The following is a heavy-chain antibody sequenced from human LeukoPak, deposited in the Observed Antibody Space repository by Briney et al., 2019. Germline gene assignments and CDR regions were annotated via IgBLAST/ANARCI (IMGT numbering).Heavy chain of an antibody. Sequence: PSETLSLTCVLSGASIRSSDYYWAWIRQPPGKGPEWIGTVYYSGSTYYNPSLKSRLTISVDTSNNSISLKVTSLTAADTAVYYCARHGNWEPFDYWGQGSLVTVSS. V-gene: IGHV4-39*01. CDR1: GASIRSSDYY. D-gene: IGHD1-1*01. CDR3: ARHGNWEPFDY. J-gene: IGHJ4*02. CDR2: VYYSGST.